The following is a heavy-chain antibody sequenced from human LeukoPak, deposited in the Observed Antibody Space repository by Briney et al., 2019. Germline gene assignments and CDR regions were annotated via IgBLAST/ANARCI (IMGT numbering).Heavy chain of an antibody. CDR3: AREASSSGWCYLDY. D-gene: IGHD6-19*01. Sequence: GGSLRLSCAASGFTFSSYAMSWVRQAPGKGLEWVSTISGSGGTTYYADSVKGRFTISRDDSKNTLHLQMNSLRDEDTAVYYCAREASSSGWCYLDYWGRGTLVTVSS. CDR2: ISGSGGTT. J-gene: IGHJ4*02. V-gene: IGHV3-23*01. CDR1: GFTFSSYA.